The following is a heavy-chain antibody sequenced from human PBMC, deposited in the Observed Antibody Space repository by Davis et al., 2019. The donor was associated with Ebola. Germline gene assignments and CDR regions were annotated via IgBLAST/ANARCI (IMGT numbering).Heavy chain of an antibody. Sequence: ASVQVSCKASGYTFTSYYMHWVRQAPGQGLEWMGIINPSGGSTSYAQKFQGRVTMTRDTSTSTVYMELSSLRSEDTAVYYCARYLAALGLFDYWGQGTLVTVSS. CDR1: GYTFTSYY. CDR2: INPSGGST. J-gene: IGHJ4*02. V-gene: IGHV1-46*01. D-gene: IGHD6-6*01. CDR3: ARYLAALGLFDY.